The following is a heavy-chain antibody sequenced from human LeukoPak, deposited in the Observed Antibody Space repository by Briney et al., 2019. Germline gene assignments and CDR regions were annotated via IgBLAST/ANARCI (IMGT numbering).Heavy chain of an antibody. V-gene: IGHV3-23*01. D-gene: IGHD3-16*01. CDR2: ISGSGGST. J-gene: IGHJ4*02. CDR1: GFTFSSYA. Sequence: GSLRLSCAASGFTFSSYAMSWARPAPGKGLEWVSAISGSGGSTYYADSVKGRFTISRDNSKNTLYLQMNSLRAEDTAVYYCAAYDYVWGSLDYWGQGTLVTVSS. CDR3: AAYDYVWGSLDY.